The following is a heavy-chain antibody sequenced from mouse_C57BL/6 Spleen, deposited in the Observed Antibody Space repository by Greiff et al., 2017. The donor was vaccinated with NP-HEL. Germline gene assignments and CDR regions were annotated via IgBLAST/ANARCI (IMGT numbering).Heavy chain of an antibody. D-gene: IGHD2-3*01. J-gene: IGHJ1*03. Sequence: EVKLMESGGDLVKPGGSLKLSCAASGFTFSSYGMSWVRQTPDKRLEWVATISSGGSYTYYPDSVKGRFPISRDNAKNTLYLQMSSLKSEDTAMYYCASLIYDGYYDVWGTGTTVTVSS. CDR2: ISSGGSYT. CDR3: ASLIYDGYYDV. V-gene: IGHV5-6*01. CDR1: GFTFSSYG.